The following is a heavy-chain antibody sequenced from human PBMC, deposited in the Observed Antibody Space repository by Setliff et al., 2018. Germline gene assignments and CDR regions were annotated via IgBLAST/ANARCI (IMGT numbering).Heavy chain of an antibody. CDR2: INHSGST. D-gene: IGHD3-3*01. CDR1: GGSFSGYY. CDR3: ARRKYNFWSGFNWFDP. Sequence: SETLSLTCAVYGGSFSGYYWSWIRQPPGKGLEWIGEINHSGSTDYNPSLKSRVTISVDTSKNQFSLKLSSVTAADTAVYYCARRKYNFWSGFNWFDPWGQGTLVTVSS. J-gene: IGHJ5*02. V-gene: IGHV4-34*01.